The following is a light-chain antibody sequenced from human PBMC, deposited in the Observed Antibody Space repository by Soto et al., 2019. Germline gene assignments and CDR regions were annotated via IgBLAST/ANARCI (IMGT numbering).Light chain of an antibody. Sequence: DIQMTQYPSTLSGSVGDRVTITCRASQSIGDSLAWYQQKPGKAPYLLISDVSSLERGVPSRFSGSGSGTEFTLTISSMQPDDFATFYCQQYNGYSRTFCQVSKVDIK. CDR3: QQYNGYSRT. J-gene: IGKJ1*01. CDR2: DVS. CDR1: QSIGDS. V-gene: IGKV1-5*01.